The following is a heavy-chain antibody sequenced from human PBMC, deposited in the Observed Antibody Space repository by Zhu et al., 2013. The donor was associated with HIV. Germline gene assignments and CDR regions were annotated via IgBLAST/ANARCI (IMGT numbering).Heavy chain of an antibody. V-gene: IGHV1-69*06. D-gene: IGHD3-22*01. J-gene: IGHJ4*02. CDR3: ARTFIPKVTIPYYYDSSGYYSFDY. Sequence: QVQLVQSGAEVKKPGSSVKVSCKASGGTFSSYAISWVRQAPGQGLEWMGGIIPIFGTANYAQKFQGRVTITADKSTSTAYMELSSLRSEDTAVYYCARTFIPKVTIPYYYDSSGYYSFDYWGQGTLVTVSS. CDR2: IIPIFGTA. CDR1: GGTFSSYA.